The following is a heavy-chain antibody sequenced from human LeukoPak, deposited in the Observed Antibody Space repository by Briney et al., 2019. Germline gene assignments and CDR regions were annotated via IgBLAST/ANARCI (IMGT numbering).Heavy chain of an antibody. CDR1: GFTFSSYG. CDR2: ISYDGSNK. V-gene: IGHV3-30*18. Sequence: PXXSLRLSCAASGFTFSSYGMHWVRQAPGKGLEWVAVISYDGSNKYYADSVKGRFTISRDNSKNTLYLQMNSLRAEDTAVYYCAKVEHRYYYYYGMDVWGQGTTVTVSS. CDR3: AKVEHRYYYYYGMDV. D-gene: IGHD5-24*01. J-gene: IGHJ6*02.